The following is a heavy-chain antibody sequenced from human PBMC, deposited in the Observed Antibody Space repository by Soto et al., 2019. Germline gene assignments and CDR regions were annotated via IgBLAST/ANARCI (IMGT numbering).Heavy chain of an antibody. Sequence: SGPTLVNPTQTLTLTCTFSGFSLSTSGVGVGWIRQPPGEALNRLALIFWNDDRRYSPSLKSRLTITTDTSKNQVVLTMTNMDPVDTATYYCAQTDYDFWSGYEVPRRMDVWGQETTVTVSS. CDR3: AQTDYDFWSGYEVPRRMDV. V-gene: IGHV2-5*01. J-gene: IGHJ6*02. CDR2: IFWNDDR. CDR1: GFSLSTSGVG. D-gene: IGHD3-3*01.